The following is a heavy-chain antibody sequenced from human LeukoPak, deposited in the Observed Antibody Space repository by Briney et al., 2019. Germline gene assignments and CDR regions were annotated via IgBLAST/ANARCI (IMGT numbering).Heavy chain of an antibody. Sequence: ASVKVSCKASGYTFTGYYMHWVRQAPGQGLEWMGWINPNSGGTNYAQKFQGRVTVTRDTSINTAYMELSRLRSDDTAMYYCARSLTYYFDSSGFYSRAFDFWGQGTLVTVSS. CDR1: GYTFTGYY. D-gene: IGHD3-22*01. CDR2: INPNSGGT. V-gene: IGHV1-2*02. J-gene: IGHJ4*02. CDR3: ARSLTYYFDSSGFYSRAFDF.